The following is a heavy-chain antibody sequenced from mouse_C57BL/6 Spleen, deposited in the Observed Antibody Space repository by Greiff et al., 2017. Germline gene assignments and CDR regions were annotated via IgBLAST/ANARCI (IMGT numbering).Heavy chain of an antibody. CDR2: ISSGSSTI. CDR1: GFTFSDYG. V-gene: IGHV5-17*01. CDR3: ARGGGGNSAWFAY. Sequence: EVKLMESGGGLVKPGGSLKLSCAASGFTFSDYGMHWVRQAPEKGLEWVAYISSGSSTIYYADTVKGRFTISRDNAKNTLFLQMTSLRSEDTAMYYCARGGGGNSAWFAYWGQGTLVTVSA. D-gene: IGHD2-1*01. J-gene: IGHJ3*01.